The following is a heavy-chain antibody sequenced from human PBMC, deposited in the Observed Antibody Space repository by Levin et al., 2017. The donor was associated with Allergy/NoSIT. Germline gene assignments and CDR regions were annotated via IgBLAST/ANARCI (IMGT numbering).Heavy chain of an antibody. CDR3: ARDTSDVSFDC. CDR1: GFTFSSYW. J-gene: IGHJ4*02. V-gene: IGHV3-20*01. CDR2: ISGNGGTT. Sequence: GESLKISCAASGFTFSSYWMGWVRHTPGKGLEWVSGISGNGGTTYYADSVKGRFNISRDNAKNTLNLQVNSLRAEVTALYHGARDTSDVSFDCWGQGPLVTVSS. D-gene: IGHD3-16*01.